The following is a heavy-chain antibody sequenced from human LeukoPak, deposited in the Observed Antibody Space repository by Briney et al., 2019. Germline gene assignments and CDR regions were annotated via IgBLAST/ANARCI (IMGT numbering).Heavy chain of an antibody. J-gene: IGHJ3*02. V-gene: IGHV3-23*01. D-gene: IGHD6-13*01. CDR2: ISGSGGST. CDR3: AKVEAAAGGYDAFDI. CDR1: GFTFSSYA. Sequence: GGSLRLSCAASGFTFSSYAMGWVRQGPGKGLEWVSAISGSGGSTYYADSVKGRFTISRDNSKNTLYLQMNSLRAEDTAVYYCAKVEAAAGGYDAFDIWGQGTMVTVSS.